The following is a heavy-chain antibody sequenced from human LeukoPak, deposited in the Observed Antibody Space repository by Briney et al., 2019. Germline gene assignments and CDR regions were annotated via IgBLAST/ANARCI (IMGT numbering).Heavy chain of an antibody. CDR2: FSYSGST. J-gene: IGHJ4*02. Sequence: SKTLSLTCTVSGGSISNYYWNWIRQPPGKGLEWIGFFSYSGSTNYNPSLNSRVTISVDTSKNHFSLRLNSVTAADTAVYYCASSTVAALLDYWGQGTLVTVSS. V-gene: IGHV4-59*01. CDR3: ASSTVAALLDY. CDR1: GGSISNYY. D-gene: IGHD6-6*01.